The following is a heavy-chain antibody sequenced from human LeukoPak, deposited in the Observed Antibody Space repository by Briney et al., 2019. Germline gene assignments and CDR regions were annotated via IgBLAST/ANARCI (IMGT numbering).Heavy chain of an antibody. CDR3: TRAQRIYSGSY. Sequence: GGSLRLSCTASGFTFGDYAMSWVRQAPGKGLEWVGFIRSKAYGGTTEYAASVKGRFTISRDDSKSIAYLQMNSLKTEDTAVYYCTRAQRIYSGSYWGQGTLVTVSS. D-gene: IGHD1-26*01. CDR1: GFTFGDYA. J-gene: IGHJ4*02. V-gene: IGHV3-49*04. CDR2: IRSKAYGGTT.